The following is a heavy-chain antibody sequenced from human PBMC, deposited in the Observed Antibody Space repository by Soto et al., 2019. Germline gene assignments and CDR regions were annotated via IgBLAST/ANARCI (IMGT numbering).Heavy chain of an antibody. J-gene: IGHJ2*01. CDR2: INAGNANT. D-gene: IGHD6-19*01. CDR1: GYTFTSTFTSYT. V-gene: IGHV1-3*05. CDR3: ARTRVYSSGWYFDL. Sequence: QVQLVQSGAEEKKPGASVKVSCKASGYTFTSTFTSYTMHWVRQAPGQGLEWMGWINAGNANTKYSQKFQGRVTITRDTSASTVYMELSSLRSEDAAVYYCARTRVYSSGWYFDLWGRGTLVTVSS.